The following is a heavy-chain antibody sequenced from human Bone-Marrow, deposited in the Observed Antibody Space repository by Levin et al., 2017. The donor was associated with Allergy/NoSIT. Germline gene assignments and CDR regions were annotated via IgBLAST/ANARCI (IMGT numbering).Heavy chain of an antibody. CDR1: GFIVTNAW. V-gene: IGHV3-15*01. D-gene: IGHD5-24*01. J-gene: IGHJ4*02. CDR3: TTDPRGDGYRKLEIDN. Sequence: GGSLRLSCVGSGFIVTNAWMNWVRQAPGKGLEWVGRIKSESDGGTTDYAAPVKGRFTISTDASKNTLFLQMNSLKTEDTALYYCTTDPRGDGYRKLEIDNWGQGTLVTVSS. CDR2: IKSESDGGTT.